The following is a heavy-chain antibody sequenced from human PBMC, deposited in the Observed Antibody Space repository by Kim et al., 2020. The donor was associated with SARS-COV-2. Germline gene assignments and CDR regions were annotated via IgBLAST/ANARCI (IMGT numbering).Heavy chain of an antibody. V-gene: IGHV3-21*01. CDR1: GFTFSTFA. D-gene: IGHD1-26*01. J-gene: IGHJ4*02. Sequence: GGSLRLSCAASGFTFSTFALNWVRQAPGKGLEWVSSISSTSRYINYAASLKGRFAISRDNAKNSLYLQMNSLRAEDTAVYYCARAVKWEPTPGVLDSWGQGTLVTVSS. CDR3: ARAVKWEPTPGVLDS. CDR2: ISSTSRYI.